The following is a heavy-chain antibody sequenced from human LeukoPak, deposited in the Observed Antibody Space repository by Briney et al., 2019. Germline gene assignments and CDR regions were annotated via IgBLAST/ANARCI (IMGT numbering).Heavy chain of an antibody. CDR2: IKGDGSAT. CDR3: ATGHSYGYDY. D-gene: IGHD5-18*01. V-gene: IGHV3-74*01. J-gene: IGHJ4*02. CDR1: GFTFSNYW. Sequence: GGSLRLSCAASGFTFSNYWMNWVRQAPGKGLEWVALIKGDGSATIYADSVKGRFTISRDNAKDTLYLQMNSLRADDSGVYYCATGHSYGYDYWGQGVLVTVSS.